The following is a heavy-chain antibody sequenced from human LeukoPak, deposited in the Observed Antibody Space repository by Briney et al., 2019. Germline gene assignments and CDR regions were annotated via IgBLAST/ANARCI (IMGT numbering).Heavy chain of an antibody. CDR3: ARVETTRDAFDI. CDR2: IYYSGST. V-gene: IGHV4-59*01. D-gene: IGHD1-7*01. Sequence: SETLSLTCTVSGGSISSYYWSWIRHPPGKGLEWIGYIYYSGSTNYNPSLKSRVTISVDTSKNQFSLKLSSVTAADTAVYYCARVETTRDAFDIWGQGTMVTVSS. J-gene: IGHJ3*02. CDR1: GGSISSYY.